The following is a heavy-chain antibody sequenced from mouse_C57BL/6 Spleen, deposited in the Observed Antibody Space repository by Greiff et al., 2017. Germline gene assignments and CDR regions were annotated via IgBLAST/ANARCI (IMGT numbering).Heavy chain of an antibody. J-gene: IGHJ2*01. D-gene: IGHD1-1*02. CDR1: GYTFTSYW. CDR2: INPSSGYT. V-gene: IGHV1-7*01. CDR3: AKGDYANYFDY. Sequence: VHLEEPGAELAKPGASVKLSCKASGYTFTSYWMHWVKQRPGQGLEWIGYINPSSGYTKYNQKFKDKATLTADTSSSTAYMQLSSLTYEDSAVYSCAKGDYANYFDYWGQGTTLTVSS.